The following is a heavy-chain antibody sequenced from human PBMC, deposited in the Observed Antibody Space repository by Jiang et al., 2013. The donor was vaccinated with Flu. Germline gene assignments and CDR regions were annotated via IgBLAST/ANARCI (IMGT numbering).Heavy chain of an antibody. CDR3: ARIAYCGGDCYTNSFDY. Sequence: LVKPGGSLRLSCAASGFTFSSYSMIWVRQAPGRGWEWVSSISSSSYIYYADSVKGRFTISRDNAKNSLYLQLNSLRAEDTAVYYCARIAYCGGDCYTNSFDYWGQGTLV. CDR2: ISSSSYI. V-gene: IGHV3-21*01. D-gene: IGHD2-21*02. CDR1: GFTFSSYS. J-gene: IGHJ4*02.